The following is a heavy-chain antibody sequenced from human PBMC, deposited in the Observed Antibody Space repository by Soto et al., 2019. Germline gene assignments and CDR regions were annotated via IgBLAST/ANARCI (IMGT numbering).Heavy chain of an antibody. Sequence: SEILSLPCTVSGGSISSGGYYWSWIRQHPGKGVPQSAYIYYSGITYYNPSPKSPVTISVDTSKNQFSLKLSSVTAAATAVYYCARDRNPSSERYCSSTSCSYGMDVWGQGTTVTVSS. V-gene: IGHV4-31*01. CDR2: IYYSGIT. D-gene: IGHD2-2*01. CDR3: ARDRNPSSERYCSSTSCSYGMDV. CDR1: GGSISSGGYY. J-gene: IGHJ6*02.